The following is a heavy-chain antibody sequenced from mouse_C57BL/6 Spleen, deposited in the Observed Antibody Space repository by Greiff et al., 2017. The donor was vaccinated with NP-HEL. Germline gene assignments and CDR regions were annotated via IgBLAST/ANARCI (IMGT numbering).Heavy chain of an antibody. CDR2: IYPGDGDT. CDR3: ARSSYYGSTLFDY. J-gene: IGHJ2*01. Sequence: LVESGPELVKPGASVKISCKASGYAFSSSWMNWVKQRPGKGLEWIGRIYPGDGDTNYNGKFKGKATLTADKSSSTAYMQLSSLTSEDSAVYFCARSSYYGSTLFDYWGQGTTLTVSS. CDR1: GYAFSSSW. D-gene: IGHD1-1*01. V-gene: IGHV1-82*01.